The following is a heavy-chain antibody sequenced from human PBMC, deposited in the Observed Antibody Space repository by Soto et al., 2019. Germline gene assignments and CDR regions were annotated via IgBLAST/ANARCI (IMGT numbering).Heavy chain of an antibody. V-gene: IGHV4-59*01. CDR2: IHYGGGT. D-gene: IGHD1-7*01. CDR3: ARGEINYVWYFDL. CDR1: GGSISSYY. J-gene: IGHJ2*01. Sequence: PSETLSLTCTVSGGSISSYYWSWIRQPPGKGLEWIGYIHYGGGTSYNPSLKRRVTISVDTSKNQFSLKLSSVTAADTAVYYCARGEINYVWYFDLWGRGTLVTVSS.